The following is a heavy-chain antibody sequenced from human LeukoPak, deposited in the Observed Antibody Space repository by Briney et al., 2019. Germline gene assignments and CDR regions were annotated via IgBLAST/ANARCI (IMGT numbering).Heavy chain of an antibody. J-gene: IGHJ4*02. CDR3: ARSPTPGMTTVTTGYFDY. CDR2: INPSGGST. D-gene: IGHD4-11*01. V-gene: IGHV1-46*01. Sequence: ASVKVSCKASGYTFTSYYMHWVRQAPGQGLEWMGIINPSGGSTSYAQKFQGRVTMTRDTSTSTVYMELSSLRSEDTAVYYCARSPTPGMTTVTTGYFDYWGQGTLVTVSS. CDR1: GYTFTSYY.